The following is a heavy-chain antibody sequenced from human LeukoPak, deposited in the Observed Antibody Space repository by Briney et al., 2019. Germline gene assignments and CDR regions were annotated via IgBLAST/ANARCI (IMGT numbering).Heavy chain of an antibody. V-gene: IGHV3-66*01. CDR1: GCTVSSNY. D-gene: IGHD6-19*01. CDR3: ARFATYSSGWYLDY. CDR2: IYSGGST. Sequence: PGGSLRLSCAASGCTVSSNYMSWVRQAPGKGLEWVSVIYSGGSTYYADSVKGRFTISRDNSKNTLYLQMNSLRAEDTAVYYCARFATYSSGWYLDYWGQGTLVTVSS. J-gene: IGHJ4*02.